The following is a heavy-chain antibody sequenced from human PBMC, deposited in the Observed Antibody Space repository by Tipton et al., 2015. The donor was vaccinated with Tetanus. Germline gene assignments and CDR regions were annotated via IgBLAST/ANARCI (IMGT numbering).Heavy chain of an antibody. CDR1: GGSINNYY. J-gene: IGHJ4*02. Sequence: TLSLTCTVSGGSINNYYWSWIRQPPGKGLEWIGYVYYSGSTFYHPSLQSRVTISVDTSKNQFSLRLSSVTAADTAVYFCARHPPPYYYGSGSYLDYWGQGTPVTVSS. CDR2: VYYSGST. D-gene: IGHD3-10*01. CDR3: ARHPPPYYYGSGSYLDY. V-gene: IGHV4-59*08.